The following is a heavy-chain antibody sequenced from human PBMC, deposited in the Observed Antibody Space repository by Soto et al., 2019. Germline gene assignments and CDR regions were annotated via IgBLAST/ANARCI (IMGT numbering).Heavy chain of an antibody. D-gene: IGHD3-16*02. V-gene: IGHV3-7*03. CDR1: GFTFSSYW. J-gene: IGHJ4*02. CDR2: IKQDGSEK. CDR3: ARDEDDYVWGSYLPNPFDY. Sequence: MRLSCAASGFTFSSYWMSWVRQAPGKGLEWVANIKQDGSEKYYVDSVKGRFTISRDNAKNSLYLQMNSLRAEDAAVYYCARDEDDYVWGSYLPNPFDYWGQGTLVTVSS.